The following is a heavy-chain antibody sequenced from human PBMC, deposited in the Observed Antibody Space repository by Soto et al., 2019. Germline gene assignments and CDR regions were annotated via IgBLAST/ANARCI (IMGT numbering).Heavy chain of an antibody. Sequence: ASVKVSCKASGYTSTSYGISWVRQAPGQGLEWMGWISAYNGNTNYAQKLQGRVTMTTDTSTSTAYMELRSLRSDDTAVYYCARTPNYYDSSGYDDYWGQGTLVTVSS. J-gene: IGHJ4*02. CDR3: ARTPNYYDSSGYDDY. V-gene: IGHV1-18*04. CDR1: GYTSTSYG. D-gene: IGHD3-22*01. CDR2: ISAYNGNT.